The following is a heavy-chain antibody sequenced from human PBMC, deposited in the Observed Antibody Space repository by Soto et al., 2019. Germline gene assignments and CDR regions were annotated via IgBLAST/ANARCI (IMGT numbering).Heavy chain of an antibody. CDR2: ISHGGGT. J-gene: IGHJ5*02. CDR1: GFTFSDYA. Sequence: PGGSLRLSCAASGFTFSDYAMSWVRQAPGKGLEWVSTISHGGGTYYADSVKGRFTISRDNSKNTLYLQMNSLRAEDTAVYYCAKRLEYYYDSSGYYPNWFDPWGQGTLVTVSS. CDR3: AKRLEYYYDSSGYYPNWFDP. D-gene: IGHD3-22*01. V-gene: IGHV3-23*01.